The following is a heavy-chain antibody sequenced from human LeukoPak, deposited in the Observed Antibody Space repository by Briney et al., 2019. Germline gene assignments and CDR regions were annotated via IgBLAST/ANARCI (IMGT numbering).Heavy chain of an antibody. J-gene: IGHJ4*02. CDR3: ARDIQPYYYDSSGYFYYFDY. Sequence: ASVKVSCKASGYTFTSYGISWVRQAPGQGLEWMGWISAYNGNTNYAQKPQGRVTMTTDTSTSTAYMELRSLRSDDTAVYYCARDIQPYYYDSSGYFYYFDYWGQGTLVTVSS. CDR2: ISAYNGNT. CDR1: GYTFTSYG. D-gene: IGHD3-22*01. V-gene: IGHV1-18*01.